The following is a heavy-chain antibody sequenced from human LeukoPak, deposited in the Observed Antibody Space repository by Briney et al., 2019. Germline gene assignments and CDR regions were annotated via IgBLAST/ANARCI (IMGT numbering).Heavy chain of an antibody. CDR1: GGSFSGYY. D-gene: IGHD2-2*01. CDR3: ARGLCSSTSCSYYYYYYYMDV. CDR2: INRSGST. J-gene: IGHJ6*03. Sequence: PSETLSLTCAVYGGSFSGYYWSWIRQPPGKGLEWIGEINRSGSTNYNPSLKSRVTISVDTSKNQFSLKLSSVTAADTAVYYCARGLCSSTSCSYYYYYYYMDVWGKGTTVTVSS. V-gene: IGHV4-34*01.